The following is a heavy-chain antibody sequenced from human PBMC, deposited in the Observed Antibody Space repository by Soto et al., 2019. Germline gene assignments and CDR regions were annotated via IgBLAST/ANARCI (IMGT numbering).Heavy chain of an antibody. CDR1: GYTLTELS. Sequence: GASVKVSCKVSGYTLTELSMHWVRQAPGKGLEWMGGFDPEDGETVYAQKFQGRVTMTEDTSTDTAYMELSSLRSGDTAVYYCATHLEYSYGPDAFDIWGQGTMVTVSS. D-gene: IGHD5-18*01. CDR3: ATHLEYSYGPDAFDI. V-gene: IGHV1-24*01. J-gene: IGHJ3*02. CDR2: FDPEDGET.